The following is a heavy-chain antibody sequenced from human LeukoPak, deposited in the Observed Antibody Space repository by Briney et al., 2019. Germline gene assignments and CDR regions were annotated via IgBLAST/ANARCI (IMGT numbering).Heavy chain of an antibody. CDR3: ARHHYYYDSSGYWPANYYYGMDV. CDR1: GGSFSGYY. D-gene: IGHD3-22*01. CDR2: INHSGST. V-gene: IGHV4-34*01. Sequence: SETLSLTCAVYGGSFSGYYWSWIRQPPGKGLEWIGEINHSGSTNYNPSLKSRVTTSVDTSKNQFSLKLSSVTAADTAVYYCARHHYYYDSSGYWPANYYYGMDVWGQGTTVTVSS. J-gene: IGHJ6*02.